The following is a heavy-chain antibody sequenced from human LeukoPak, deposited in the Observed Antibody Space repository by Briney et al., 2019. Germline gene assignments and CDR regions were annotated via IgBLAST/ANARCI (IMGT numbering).Heavy chain of an antibody. CDR3: ARVRKNYDNSGYYCDY. V-gene: IGHV4-59*01. Sequence: SETLSLTCTVSGGSISSYYWSWIRQPPGKGLELIGYTYYSGRTNYSPSLKSRVTISVDTSKNQFFLKLSSVTAADTAVYYCARVRKNYDNSGYYCDYWGQGTLVTVSS. CDR1: GGSISSYY. CDR2: TYYSGRT. D-gene: IGHD3-22*01. J-gene: IGHJ4*02.